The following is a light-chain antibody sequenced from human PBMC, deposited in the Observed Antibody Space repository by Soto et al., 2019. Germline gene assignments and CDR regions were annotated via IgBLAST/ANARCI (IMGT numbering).Light chain of an antibody. Sequence: DIQMTQSPSSLSASVGDRVTITCRASQSISSYLNWYQQKPGKAPKLLIYAAYSLQSGVPSSFSGSGSGTDFTITISSLQPEDFATYSCQQSYSTPLTFGGGTKVEI. CDR1: QSISSY. V-gene: IGKV1-39*01. CDR3: QQSYSTPLT. CDR2: AAY. J-gene: IGKJ4*01.